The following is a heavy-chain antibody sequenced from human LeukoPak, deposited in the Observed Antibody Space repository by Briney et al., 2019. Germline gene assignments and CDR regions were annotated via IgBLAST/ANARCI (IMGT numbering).Heavy chain of an antibody. CDR2: IIPIFGTA. D-gene: IGHD6-13*01. J-gene: IGHJ6*03. Sequence: SVKVSCKASGGTFSSYAISWVRQAPGQGLEWMGGIIPIFGTANYAQKFQGRVTITADKSTSTAYMELSSLRSEDTAVYYCARADSSSWSNYYYYYYMDVWGKGTTVTVSS. V-gene: IGHV1-69*06. CDR1: GGTFSSYA. CDR3: ARADSSSWSNYYYYYYMDV.